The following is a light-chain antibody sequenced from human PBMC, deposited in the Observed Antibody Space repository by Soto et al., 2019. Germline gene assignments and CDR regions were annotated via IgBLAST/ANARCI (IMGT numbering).Light chain of an antibody. CDR2: EVS. CDR1: SSDVGSYNL. Sequence: QSALTQPASASGSPGQSITISCTGTSSDVGSYNLVSWYQQHPGKAPKLIIYEVSERPSGVSHRFSGSKSGNTASLTISGLQAEDEADYYCCSYATPRLFGGGTQLTVL. V-gene: IGLV2-23*02. CDR3: CSYATPRL. J-gene: IGLJ2*01.